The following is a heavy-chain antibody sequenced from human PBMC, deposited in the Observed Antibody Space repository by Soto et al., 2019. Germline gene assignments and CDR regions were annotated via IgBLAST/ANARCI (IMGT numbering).Heavy chain of an antibody. Sequence: ASVKVSCKASGYTFTSYDINWVRQATGQGLEWMGWMNPNSGNTGYAQKFQGRVTMTRNTSISTAYMELSSLRSEDTAVYYCARGVYYGDYGPYYYYMDVWGKGTTVTVSS. CDR1: GYTFTSYD. J-gene: IGHJ6*03. CDR2: MNPNSGNT. V-gene: IGHV1-8*01. CDR3: ARGVYYGDYGPYYYYMDV. D-gene: IGHD4-17*01.